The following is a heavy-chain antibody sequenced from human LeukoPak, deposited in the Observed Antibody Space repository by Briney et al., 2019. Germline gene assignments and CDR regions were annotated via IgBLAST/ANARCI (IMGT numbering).Heavy chain of an antibody. V-gene: IGHV4-59*01. D-gene: IGHD4-17*01. Sequence: SETLSLTCTVSGGSISSYYWSWIWQPPGKELEWIGYIYYSGSTNYNPSLKSRVTISVDTSKNQFSLKLSSVTAADTAVYYCARDDYGDWGYGMDVWGQGTTVTVSS. CDR2: IYYSGST. J-gene: IGHJ6*02. CDR1: GGSISSYY. CDR3: ARDDYGDWGYGMDV.